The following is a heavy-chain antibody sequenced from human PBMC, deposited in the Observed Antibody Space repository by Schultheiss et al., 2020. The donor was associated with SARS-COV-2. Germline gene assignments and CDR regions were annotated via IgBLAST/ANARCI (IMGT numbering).Heavy chain of an antibody. CDR3: ASTYDYGDYPDY. D-gene: IGHD4-17*01. J-gene: IGHJ4*02. CDR1: GFTFSSYE. V-gene: IGHV3-48*03. CDR2: ISSSGSTI. Sequence: GGSLRLSCAASGFTFSSYEINWVRQAPGKGLEWVSYISSSGSTIYYADSVKGRFTISRDNAKNSLYLQMNSLRAEDTAVYYCASTYDYGDYPDYWGQGTLVTVSS.